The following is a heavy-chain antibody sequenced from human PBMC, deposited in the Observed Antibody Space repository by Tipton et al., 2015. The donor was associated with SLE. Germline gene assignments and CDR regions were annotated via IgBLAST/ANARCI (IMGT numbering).Heavy chain of an antibody. CDR2: ISAYNGNT. V-gene: IGHV1-18*01. J-gene: IGHJ1*01. Sequence: QSGPEVKKPGASVKVSCRASGYTFTSYGISWVRQAPGQGLEWMGWISAYNGNTNYAQKFQGRVTITADESTSTAYMELSSLRSEDPAVYYCARGRYSYGSEYFQHWGQGTLVTVSS. D-gene: IGHD5-18*01. CDR1: GYTFTSYG. CDR3: ARGRYSYGSEYFQH.